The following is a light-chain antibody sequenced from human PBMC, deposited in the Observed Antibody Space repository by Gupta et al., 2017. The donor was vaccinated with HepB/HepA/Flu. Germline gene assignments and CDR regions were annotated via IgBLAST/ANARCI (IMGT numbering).Light chain of an antibody. V-gene: IGKV1-39*01. CDR1: QSISSY. J-gene: IGKJ3*01. CDR3: QQRDSTPVT. CDR2: AAS. Sequence: DIQMTQSPSSLSASVGDRVTITCRASQSISSYLNWYQQKPGTAPKLLIYAASSLQSGVPSRFSGSGSGTDFTLTISRLQPEDFATYYCQQRDSTPVTFGDGTKVDIK.